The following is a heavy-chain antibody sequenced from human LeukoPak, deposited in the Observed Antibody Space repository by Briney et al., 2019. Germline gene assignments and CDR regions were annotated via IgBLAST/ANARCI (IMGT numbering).Heavy chain of an antibody. Sequence: SETLSLTCAVYGGSFSGYYWSWIRQPPGKGLEWIGYIYHSGSTYYNPSLKSRVTISVDRSKNQFSLKLSSVTAADTAVYYCANFDYWGQGTLVTVSS. J-gene: IGHJ4*02. CDR2: IYHSGST. CDR1: GGSFSGYY. V-gene: IGHV4-34*01. CDR3: ANFDY.